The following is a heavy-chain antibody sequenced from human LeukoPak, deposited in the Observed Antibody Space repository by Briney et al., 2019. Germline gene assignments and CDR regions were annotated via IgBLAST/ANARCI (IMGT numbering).Heavy chain of an antibody. J-gene: IGHJ4*02. CDR1: GFSSYS. Sequence: GGSLRLSCAASGFSSYSLNWVRQAPGKGLEWVSSISSGSDYIYYADSVKGRFTISRDNAKNSLYLQMNSLRAEDTAIYYCARDPWGTHAYWGQGTLVTVSS. V-gene: IGHV3-21*01. D-gene: IGHD3-16*01. CDR3: ARDPWGTHAY. CDR2: ISSGSDYI.